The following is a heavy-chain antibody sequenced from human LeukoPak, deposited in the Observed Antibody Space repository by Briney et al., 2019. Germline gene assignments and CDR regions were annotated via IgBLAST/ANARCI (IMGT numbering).Heavy chain of an antibody. D-gene: IGHD3-16*02. J-gene: IGHJ4*02. CDR3: ARKNYDYVWGSYRQGYFDY. CDR2: MNPNSGNT. V-gene: IGHV1-8*01. CDR1: GYTFTSYD. Sequence: GASVKVSCKAPGYTFTSYDINWVRQATGQGLEWMGWMNPNSGNTGYAQKFQGRVTMTRNTSISTAYMELSSLRSEDTAVYYCARKNYDYVWGSYRQGYFDYWGQGTLVTVSS.